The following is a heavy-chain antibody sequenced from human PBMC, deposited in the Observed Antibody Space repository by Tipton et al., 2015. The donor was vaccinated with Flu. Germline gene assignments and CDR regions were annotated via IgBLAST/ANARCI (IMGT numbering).Heavy chain of an antibody. CDR2: MNPNSGNT. D-gene: IGHD3-3*01. Sequence: QLVQSGAEVKKPGASVKVSCKASGYTFTSYDINWVRQATGQGLEWMGWMNPNSGNTGYAQKFQGRVTMTRNTSISTAYMELSSLRSEDTAVYYCARKVRFLDRSARGSFGSPHYYYYYTDVWGKGTTVTVSS. J-gene: IGHJ6*03. CDR3: ARKVRFLDRSARGSFGSPHYYYYYTDV. V-gene: IGHV1-8*01. CDR1: GYTFTSYD.